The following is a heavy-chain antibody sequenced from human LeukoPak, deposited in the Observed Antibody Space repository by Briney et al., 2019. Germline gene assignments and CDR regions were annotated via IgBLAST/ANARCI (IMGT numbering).Heavy chain of an antibody. Sequence: GGSLQISFQGSGYSFTSYWIGWVRPMPGKGLEWMGIIYPGDSDTGYSPSFQGQVTISADKSISTAYLQWSSLKASDTAMYYCARLSRAARGTYYYYYMDVWGKGTTVTVSS. CDR1: GYSFTSYW. CDR2: IYPGDSDT. CDR3: ARLSRAARGTYYYYYMDV. J-gene: IGHJ6*03. D-gene: IGHD6-6*01. V-gene: IGHV5-51*01.